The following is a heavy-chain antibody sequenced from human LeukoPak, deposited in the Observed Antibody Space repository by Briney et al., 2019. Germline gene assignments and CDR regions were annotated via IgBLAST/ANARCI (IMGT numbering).Heavy chain of an antibody. J-gene: IGHJ4*02. D-gene: IGHD3-9*01. Sequence: PPETLSLTCTVSGFSVSDPLSYWGWVRQPPGKGLEWIAEINFIGRTSYNSSLNSRVTMSVDTSKNQFSLKMTSLTAADTAVYFCARLTKGRYFDYIFAFWGQGILVTVSS. V-gene: IGHV4-39*01. CDR3: ARLTKGRYFDYIFAF. CDR2: INFIGRT. CDR1: GFSVSDPLSY.